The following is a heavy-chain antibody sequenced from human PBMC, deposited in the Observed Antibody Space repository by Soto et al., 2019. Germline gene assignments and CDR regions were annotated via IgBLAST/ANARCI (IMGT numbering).Heavy chain of an antibody. V-gene: IGHV4-38-2*02. CDR3: ARVGPYCGGDCYSPPP. J-gene: IGHJ5*02. Sequence: SETLSLTCTVSGYSIRNGYYWGWIRHPPGKGLEWIGTIYHSGSTYYNPSLKSRVTISVDASENHFSLKLSSVTAADTAVDYCARVGPYCGGDCYSPPPWGQGTLVTVSS. D-gene: IGHD2-21*02. CDR1: GYSIRNGYY. CDR2: IYHSGST.